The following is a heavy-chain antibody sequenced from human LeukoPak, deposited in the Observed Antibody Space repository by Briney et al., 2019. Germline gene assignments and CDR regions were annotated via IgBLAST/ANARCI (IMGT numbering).Heavy chain of an antibody. CDR2: LGGGGIDT. CDR3: AKDRGQIYYNYYMDV. D-gene: IGHD3-10*01. J-gene: IGHJ6*03. V-gene: IGHV3-23*01. CDR1: GVAFSNYA. Sequence: GGSLRLSCAASGVAFSNYAMSWVRQAPGKGLERVSTLGGGGIDTYYADSVKGRFTISSDNSKNTLDLQMNSLRAEDTAVYYCAKDRGQIYYNYYMDVWGKGTTVTVSS.